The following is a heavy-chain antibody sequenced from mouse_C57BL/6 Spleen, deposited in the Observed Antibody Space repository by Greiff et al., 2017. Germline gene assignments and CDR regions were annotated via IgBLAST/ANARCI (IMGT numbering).Heavy chain of an antibody. V-gene: IGHV5-17*01. J-gene: IGHJ4*01. D-gene: IGHD1-1*01. CDR2: ISSGSSTI. CDR1: GFTFSDYG. CDR3: ARRYYGSSTGAMDY. Sequence: EVHLVESGGGLVKPGGSLKLSCAASGFTFSDYGMHWVRQAPEKGLEWVAYISSGSSTIYYADTVKGRFTISRDNAKNTLFLQMTSLRSEDTAMYYCARRYYGSSTGAMDYWGQGTSVTVSS.